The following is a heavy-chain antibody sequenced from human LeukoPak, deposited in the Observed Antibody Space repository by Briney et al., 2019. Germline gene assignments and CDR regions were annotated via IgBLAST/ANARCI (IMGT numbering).Heavy chain of an antibody. CDR3: AKAPGIYYDSSGYSAQEYY. Sequence: GGSLRLSCAASGFTFSSYAMSWVRQAPGKGLEWVSAISGSGGSTYYADSVKGRFTISRDNSKNTLYLQMNSLRAEDTAVYYCAKAPGIYYDSSGYSAQEYYWGQGTLVTVSS. CDR2: ISGSGGST. V-gene: IGHV3-23*01. CDR1: GFTFSSYA. D-gene: IGHD3-22*01. J-gene: IGHJ4*02.